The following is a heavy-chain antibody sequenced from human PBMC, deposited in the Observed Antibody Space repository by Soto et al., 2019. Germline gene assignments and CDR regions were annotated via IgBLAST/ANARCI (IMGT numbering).Heavy chain of an antibody. D-gene: IGHD3-10*01. J-gene: IGHJ6*02. CDR2: IDPSDSYT. V-gene: IGHV5-10-1*01. CDR3: AVILLWFGESGPYYYYGMDV. Sequence: PGESLKISCKGSGYSFTSYWISWVRQMPGKGLEWMGRIDPSDSYTNYSPSFQGHVTISADKSISTAYLQWSSLKASDTAMYYCAVILLWFGESGPYYYYGMDVWGQGTTVTSP. CDR1: GYSFTSYW.